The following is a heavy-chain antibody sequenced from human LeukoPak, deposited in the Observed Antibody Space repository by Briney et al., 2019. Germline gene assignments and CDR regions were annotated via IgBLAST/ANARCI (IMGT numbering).Heavy chain of an antibody. CDR1: GFAFAAYG. CDR3: AKSAKTGRVFDY. V-gene: IGHV3-30*18. Sequence: GGSLRLSCEASGFAFAAYGVHWVRQAPGKGLEWVAVISYDGTKKYYGDSVKGRFTISRDNSKNTLYLQMNSLRAEDTAVYYCAKSAKTGRVFDYWGQGTLVTVSS. CDR2: ISYDGTKK. D-gene: IGHD1-14*01. J-gene: IGHJ4*02.